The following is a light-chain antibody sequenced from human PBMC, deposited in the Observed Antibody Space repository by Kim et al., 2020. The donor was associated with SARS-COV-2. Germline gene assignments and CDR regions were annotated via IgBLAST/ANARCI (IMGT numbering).Light chain of an antibody. CDR3: QSYDSSRVV. V-gene: IGLV1-40*01. CDR2: GNS. CDR1: SSNIGAGYD. Sequence: PGQRGTISCTGSSSNIGAGYDVHWYQQLPGTAPKLLIYGNSNRPSGVPDRFSGSKSGTSASLAITGLQAEDEADYYCQSYDSSRVVFGGGTQLTVL. J-gene: IGLJ2*01.